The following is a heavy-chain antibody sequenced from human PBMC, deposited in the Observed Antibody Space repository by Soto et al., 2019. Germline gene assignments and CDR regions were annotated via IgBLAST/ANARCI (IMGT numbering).Heavy chain of an antibody. J-gene: IGHJ3*01. D-gene: IGHD4-17*01. CDR1: GGSISSGGYY. V-gene: IGHV4-31*03. Sequence: QVQLQESGPGLVKPSQTLSLTCTVSGGSISSGGYYWSWIRQHPGGGLELIGYIYYSGATYYNPSLKSRLSISIDTSKNQFFLKLSSVTAADTAMYYCARLYGDLWGQGIMVTVSS. CDR3: ARLYGDL. CDR2: IYYSGAT.